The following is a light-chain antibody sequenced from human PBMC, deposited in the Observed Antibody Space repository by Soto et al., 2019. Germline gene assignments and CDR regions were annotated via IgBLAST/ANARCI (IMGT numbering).Light chain of an antibody. CDR1: QTLFSN. Sequence: DIQMTQSPSSLSASVGDRVTVTCRASQTLFSNINWYQQKPGRAPKLLIYAASSLQSGVPSRFSGSGSGIDYTLSINSLQPEDSATYYCQQSYSTPYTFGQGTKLEI. J-gene: IGKJ2*01. CDR2: AAS. CDR3: QQSYSTPYT. V-gene: IGKV1-39*01.